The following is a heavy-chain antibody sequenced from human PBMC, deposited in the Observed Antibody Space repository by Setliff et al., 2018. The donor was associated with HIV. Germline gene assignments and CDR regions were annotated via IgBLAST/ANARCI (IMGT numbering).Heavy chain of an antibody. Sequence: GESLKISCATSGLNFTNYWMHWVRQAPGKGQVWVSRINIDGSSAKYADFVKGRFTVSRDNAKGTLYLQMNTLRPDDTAVYFCATGCSGGSCFDHWGQGNMVTVSS. D-gene: IGHD2-15*01. J-gene: IGHJ4*02. CDR3: ATGCSGGSCFDH. CDR1: GLNFTNYW. CDR2: INIDGSSA. V-gene: IGHV3-74*01.